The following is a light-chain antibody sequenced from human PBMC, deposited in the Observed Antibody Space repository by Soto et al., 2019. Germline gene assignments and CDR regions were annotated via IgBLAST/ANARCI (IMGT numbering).Light chain of an antibody. V-gene: IGKV3-15*01. J-gene: IGKJ4*01. Sequence: EIVLTQVPGTLSLSPGGRATLSCRASQSVSSNLAWYQQKPGQAPRLLIYGASTRATGIPARFSGSGSGTEFTLTISSLQSEDFAVYYCQQYNNWPLTFGGGTKVDIK. CDR1: QSVSSN. CDR3: QQYNNWPLT. CDR2: GAS.